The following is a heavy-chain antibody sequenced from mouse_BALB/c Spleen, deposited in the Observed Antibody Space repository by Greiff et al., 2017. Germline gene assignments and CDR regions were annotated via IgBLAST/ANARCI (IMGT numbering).Heavy chain of an antibody. J-gene: IGHJ3*01. Sequence: EVKLMESGPSLVKPSQTLSLTCSVTGDSITSGYWNWIRKFPGNKLEYMGYISYSGSTYYNPSLKSRISITRDTSKNQYYLQLNSVTTEDTATYYCASPDYYGSSFLFAYWGQGTLVTVSA. CDR3: ASPDYYGSSFLFAY. D-gene: IGHD1-1*01. V-gene: IGHV3-8*02. CDR1: GDSITSGY. CDR2: ISYSGST.